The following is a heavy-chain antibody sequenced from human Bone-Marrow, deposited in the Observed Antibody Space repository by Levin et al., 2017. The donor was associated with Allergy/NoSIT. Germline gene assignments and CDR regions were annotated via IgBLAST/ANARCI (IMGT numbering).Heavy chain of an antibody. CDR1: GFTFSSYA. V-gene: IGHV3-30-3*01. Sequence: PGGSLRLSCAASGFTFSSYAMHWVRQAPGKGLEWVAVISYDGSNKYYADSVKGRFTISRDNSKNTLYLQMNSLRAEDTAVYYCAREPLEAAGTCFDYWGQGTLVTVSS. J-gene: IGHJ4*02. D-gene: IGHD6-13*01. CDR3: AREPLEAAGTCFDY. CDR2: ISYDGSNK.